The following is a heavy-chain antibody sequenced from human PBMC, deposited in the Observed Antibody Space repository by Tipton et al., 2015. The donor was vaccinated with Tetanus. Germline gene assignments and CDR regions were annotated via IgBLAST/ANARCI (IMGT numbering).Heavy chain of an antibody. V-gene: IGHV3-74*01. D-gene: IGHD6-19*01. J-gene: IGHJ4*02. Sequence: SLRLSCAASGFTSKSHYMHWVRQAPGKGLVWISRINPDGRRTNYADSVKGRFTISRDNAKNTVYLQMSSLRAEDTAVYFCAKRGQQWVVSSFFDSWGQGARVVVSS. CDR1: GFTSKSHY. CDR2: INPDGRRT. CDR3: AKRGQQWVVSSFFDS.